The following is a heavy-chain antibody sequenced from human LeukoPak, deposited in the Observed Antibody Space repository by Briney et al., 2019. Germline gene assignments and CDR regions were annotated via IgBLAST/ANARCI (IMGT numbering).Heavy chain of an antibody. D-gene: IGHD6-13*01. CDR1: GYTFTGYY. CDR3: ARDIWVGIAAAPAY. J-gene: IGHJ4*02. Sequence: GASVKVSCTASGYTFTGYYMHWVRQAPGQGLEWMGWINPNSGGTNYAQKFQGRVTMTRDTSISTAYMELSRLRSDDTAVYYCARDIWVGIAAAPAYWGQGTLVTVSS. V-gene: IGHV1-2*02. CDR2: INPNSGGT.